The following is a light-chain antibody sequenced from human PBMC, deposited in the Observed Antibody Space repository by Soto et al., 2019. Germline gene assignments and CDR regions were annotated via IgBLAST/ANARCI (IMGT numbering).Light chain of an antibody. J-gene: IGKJ2*01. CDR2: GAS. V-gene: IGKV3-20*01. CDR1: QSVSSSY. CDR3: QEYSYWRMYT. Sequence: EIVLTQSPGTLSLSPGERATLSCRSSQSVSSSYLAWYQQKPGQAPGLLIYGASSRATGIPDRFSGSGSGTDFTLTISRLEPEDVAVYYCQEYSYWRMYTFGQGTKVDIK.